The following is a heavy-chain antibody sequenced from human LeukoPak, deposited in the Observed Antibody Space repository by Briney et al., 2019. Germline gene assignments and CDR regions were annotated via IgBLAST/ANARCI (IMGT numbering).Heavy chain of an antibody. J-gene: IGHJ4*02. Sequence: SETLSLTCAAYGGSFSGYYWSWIRQPPGKGLEWIGEINHSGSTNYNPSLKSRVTISVDTSKNQFSLKLSSVTAADTAVYYCARSWGAMVTIRWAYFDYWGQGTLVTVSS. V-gene: IGHV4-34*01. CDR2: INHSGST. D-gene: IGHD5-18*01. CDR3: ARSWGAMVTIRWAYFDY. CDR1: GGSFSGYY.